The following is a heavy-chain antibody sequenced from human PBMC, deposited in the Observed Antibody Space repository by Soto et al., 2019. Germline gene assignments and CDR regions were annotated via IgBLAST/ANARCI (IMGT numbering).Heavy chain of an antibody. V-gene: IGHV4-31*03. CDR1: GGSISSGGDY. D-gene: IGHD2-15*01. J-gene: IGHJ6*02. CDR2: IYYSGST. Sequence: QVQLQESGPGLVKPSQTLSLTCTVSGGSISSGGDYWSWIRQHPGKGLEWIGYIYYSGSTYYNPSRKRRVTLSVDTSKNHCSRKRSSVTAADTAVYYCARATPYYYYGMDVWGQGTTVTVSS. CDR3: ARATPYYYYGMDV.